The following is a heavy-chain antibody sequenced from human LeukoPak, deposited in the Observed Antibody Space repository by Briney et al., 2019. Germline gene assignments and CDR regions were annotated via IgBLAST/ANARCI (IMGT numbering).Heavy chain of an antibody. CDR1: GYTFSSYY. J-gene: IGHJ5*02. D-gene: IGHD3-22*01. Sequence: ASVKVSCKASGYTFSSYYVHWVRQAPGQGLEWMGMIIPSDGFTSYAQKFQGRVTMTEDTSTDTAYMELSSLRSEDTAVYYCASSYYYDSSGPVGWFDPWGQGTLVTVSS. V-gene: IGHV1-46*01. CDR2: IIPSDGFT. CDR3: ASSYYYDSSGPVGWFDP.